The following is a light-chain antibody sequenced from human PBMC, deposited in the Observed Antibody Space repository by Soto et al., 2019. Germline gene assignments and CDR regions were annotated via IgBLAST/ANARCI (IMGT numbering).Light chain of an antibody. V-gene: IGKV3-15*01. J-gene: IGKJ2*01. CDR2: GAS. Sequence: EIVMTPSPATLSVSPGERATLSCRASQSVSSNLAWYQQKPGQAPRLLIYGASTRSTGIPARFSGSGSGTEFTLTISSLQSEVFAVYYCQQYNNWPLYTFGQGTKVDIK. CDR1: QSVSSN. CDR3: QQYNNWPLYT.